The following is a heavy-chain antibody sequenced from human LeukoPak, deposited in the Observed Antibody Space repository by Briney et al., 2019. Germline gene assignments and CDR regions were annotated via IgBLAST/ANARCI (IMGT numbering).Heavy chain of an antibody. D-gene: IGHD4-17*01. J-gene: IGHJ3*02. CDR1: GGSFSGYY. V-gene: IGHV4-34*01. Sequence: SETLSLTCAVYGGSFSGYYWSWIRQPPGKGLEWIGEINHSGSTNYNPSLKSRVTISVDTSKYQFSLKLSSVTAADTAVYYCARTTTVTTSAFDIWGQGTKVTVSS. CDR2: INHSGST. CDR3: ARTTTVTTSAFDI.